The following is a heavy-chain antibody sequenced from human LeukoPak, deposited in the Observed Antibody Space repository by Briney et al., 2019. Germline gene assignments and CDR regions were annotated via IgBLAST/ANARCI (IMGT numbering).Heavy chain of an antibody. Sequence: ASVKVSCKASGYTFTGYYMHWVRQAPGQGLEWMGWINPNSGGTNYAQKFQGRVTMTRDTSISTAYMEPSRLRSDDTAVYYCARDYRVVPAAIGNWFDPWGQGTLVTVSS. D-gene: IGHD2-2*01. CDR2: INPNSGGT. V-gene: IGHV1-2*02. CDR3: ARDYRVVPAAIGNWFDP. J-gene: IGHJ5*02. CDR1: GYTFTGYY.